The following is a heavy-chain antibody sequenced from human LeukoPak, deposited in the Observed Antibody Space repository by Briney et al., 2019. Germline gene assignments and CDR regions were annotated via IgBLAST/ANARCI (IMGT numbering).Heavy chain of an antibody. CDR3: ARGAVAGTQFDY. V-gene: IGHV4-59*08. D-gene: IGHD6-19*01. Sequence: SETLSLTCSVSGDSIRTYYWSWIRQPPGKGLEWIGYIIDTGSTNYNPSLKSRVTISVDTSKNQFSLKLSSVTAADTAVYYCARGAVAGTQFDYWGQGTLVTVSS. CDR1: GDSIRTYY. J-gene: IGHJ4*02. CDR2: IIDTGST.